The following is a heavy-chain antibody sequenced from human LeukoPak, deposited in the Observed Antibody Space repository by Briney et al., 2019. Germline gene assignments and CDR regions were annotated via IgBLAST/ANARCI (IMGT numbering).Heavy chain of an antibody. D-gene: IGHD3-9*01. CDR3: AKDLLTGYYTL. V-gene: IGHV3-30*02. J-gene: IGHJ6*04. CDR2: IRYDGSNK. Sequence: GGSLRLSCAASGFTFSSYGMHWVRQAPGKGLEWVAFIRYDGSNKYYADSVKGRFTISRDNSKNTLYLQMNGLRAEDTAVYYCAKDLLTGYYTLWGKGTTVTVSS. CDR1: GFTFSSYG.